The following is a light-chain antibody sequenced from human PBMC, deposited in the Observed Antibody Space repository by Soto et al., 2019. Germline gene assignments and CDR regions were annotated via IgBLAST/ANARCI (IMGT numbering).Light chain of an antibody. J-gene: IGKJ2*01. CDR1: QSISSY. CDR2: AAS. V-gene: IGKV1-39*01. CDR3: QQTFSAPVT. Sequence: DIQMTQSPSSLSASVGDRVTITCRASQSISSYLNWYQQKPGEAPKILIYAASTLQSGVPSRFSGRGSGPDFSLTISRLQPEDFATYYCQQTFSAPVTFGQGTRLEIK.